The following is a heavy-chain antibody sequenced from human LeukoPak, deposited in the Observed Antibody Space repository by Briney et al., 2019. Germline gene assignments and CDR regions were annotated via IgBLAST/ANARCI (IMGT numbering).Heavy chain of an antibody. V-gene: IGHV1-3*01. D-gene: IGHD6-6*01. CDR3: ASVKYSRGAFDI. CDR1: GYTFTSYA. CDR2: INAGNGNT. Sequence: ASVKVSCKASGYTFTSYAMHWVRQAPGQRLEWLGWINAGNGNTKYSQKFQGRVTITRDTSASTAYMELSSLRSEDTAVYYCASVKYSRGAFDIWGQGTMVTVSS. J-gene: IGHJ3*02.